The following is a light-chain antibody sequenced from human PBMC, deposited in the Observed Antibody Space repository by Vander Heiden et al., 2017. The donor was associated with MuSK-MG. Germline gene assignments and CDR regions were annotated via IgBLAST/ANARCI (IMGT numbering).Light chain of an antibody. CDR2: AAS. CDR1: QTISSY. V-gene: IGKV1-39*01. J-gene: IGKJ4*01. CDR3: QQCDSAPLT. Sequence: DIQMTQSPSSLSASVGDRVTITCRASQTISSYLNWYQQIPGRAPKLLIYAASSLQSGVPSRFSGSGSGTDFTLTISRLQPEDFATYYCQQCDSAPLTFGGRTKVEIK.